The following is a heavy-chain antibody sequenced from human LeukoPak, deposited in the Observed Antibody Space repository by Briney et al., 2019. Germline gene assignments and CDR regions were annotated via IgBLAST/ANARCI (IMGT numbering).Heavy chain of an antibody. J-gene: IGHJ4*02. V-gene: IGHV4-4*07. Sequence: SETLSLTCTVSGGSISSYYWSWIRQPAGEGLEWIGRIYTSGSTNYNPSLKSRVTMSVDTSKNQFSLKLSSVTAADTAVYYCARAGRGWTSRYYFDYWGQGTLVTVSS. CDR3: ARAGRGWTSRYYFDY. D-gene: IGHD6-19*01. CDR1: GGSISSYY. CDR2: IYTSGST.